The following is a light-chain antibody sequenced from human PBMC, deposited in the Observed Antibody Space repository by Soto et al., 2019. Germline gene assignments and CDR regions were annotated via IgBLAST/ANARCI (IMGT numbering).Light chain of an antibody. V-gene: IGKV1-39*01. J-gene: IGKJ5*01. Sequence: DTKITLSPSSLSATVGDGVTITCRASQSISSYLNWYQQKPGKAPKLLIYAASSLQSGVPSRFSGSGSGTDFTLTISSLQPEDFTTYYCQQSYSTPISFGHGSRLEIK. CDR2: AAS. CDR1: QSISSY. CDR3: QQSYSTPIS.